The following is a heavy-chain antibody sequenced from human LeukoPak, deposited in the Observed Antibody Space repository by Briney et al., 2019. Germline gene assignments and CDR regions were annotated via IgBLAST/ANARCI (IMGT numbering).Heavy chain of an antibody. J-gene: IGHJ4*02. V-gene: IGHV4-39*07. Sequence: SETLSLTCTVSGGSISSSSYYWGWIRQPPGKGLEWIGSIYYSGSTYYNPSLKSRVTISVDTSKNQVSLKLTSVTAADTAVYYCARVTIYYGDYGLFDYWGQGTLVTVSS. CDR3: ARVTIYYGDYGLFDY. CDR2: IYYSGST. CDR1: GGSISSSSYY. D-gene: IGHD4-17*01.